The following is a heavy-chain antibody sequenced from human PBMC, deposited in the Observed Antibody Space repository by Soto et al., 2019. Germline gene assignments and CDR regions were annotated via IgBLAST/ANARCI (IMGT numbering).Heavy chain of an antibody. J-gene: IGHJ4*01. CDR3: ASLINLRWLDFDY. CDR1: GFTFSSYE. D-gene: IGHD5-12*01. CDR2: ISSSGSTI. Sequence: PGGSLRFSCAASGFTFSSYEMNWVRQAPGKGLEWVSYISSSGSTIYYADSVKRRFTISRDNPKNSLYLHRNSLRAADTAVYYCASLINLRWLDFDYWGQGTMVTVSS. V-gene: IGHV3-48*03.